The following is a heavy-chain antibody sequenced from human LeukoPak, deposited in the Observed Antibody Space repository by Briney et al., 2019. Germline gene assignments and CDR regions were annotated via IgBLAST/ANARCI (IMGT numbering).Heavy chain of an antibody. CDR2: ISSSSSTI. Sequence: GGSLRLSCAASGFTFSSYRMNWVRQAPGKGLEWVSYISSSSSTIYYADSVKGRFTISRDNAKNSLYLQMNSLRAEDTAVYYCARARYSSSPRALYYYGMDVWGQGTTVTVSS. D-gene: IGHD6-13*01. CDR3: ARARYSSSPRALYYYGMDV. V-gene: IGHV3-48*01. CDR1: GFTFSSYR. J-gene: IGHJ6*02.